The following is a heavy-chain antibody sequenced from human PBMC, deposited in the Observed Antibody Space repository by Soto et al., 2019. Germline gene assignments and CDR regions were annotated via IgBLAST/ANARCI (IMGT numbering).Heavy chain of an antibody. CDR1: GFVFSSHW. J-gene: IGHJ3*02. CDR3: ARPRSMSSSGFDI. Sequence: EVQLVESGGGLVQPGGSLRLSCAASGFVFSSHWIHWVRQAPGQGPVGVSRISTDGSFTSYADFVKGRFTISRDNAKNTLYLQMNSLRAEDTGVYYCARPRSMSSSGFDIWGQGTMVTVSS. V-gene: IGHV3-74*01. D-gene: IGHD6-6*01. CDR2: ISTDGSFT.